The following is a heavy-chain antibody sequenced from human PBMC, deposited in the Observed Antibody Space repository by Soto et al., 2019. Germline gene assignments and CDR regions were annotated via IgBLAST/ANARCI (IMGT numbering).Heavy chain of an antibody. CDR3: ARDGTTVTTALYYYYYGMDV. CDR2: ISAYNGNT. J-gene: IGHJ6*02. V-gene: IGHV1-18*01. CDR1: GYTFTSYG. D-gene: IGHD4-4*01. Sequence: GASVKVSCKASGYTFTSYGISWVRQAPGQGLEWMGWISAYNGNTNYAQKLQGRVTMTTDTFTSTAYMELRSLRSDDTAVYYCARDGTTVTTALYYYYYGMDVWGQGTTVTVSS.